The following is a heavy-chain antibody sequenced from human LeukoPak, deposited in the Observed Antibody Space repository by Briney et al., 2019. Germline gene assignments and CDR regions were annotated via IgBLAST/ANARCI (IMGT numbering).Heavy chain of an antibody. CDR1: GYSFDSQW. Sequence: GESLKISCKGSGYSFDSQWIGWVRQMPGKGLEWMGSIYPGDSDTNYSPSFEGQVTMSADKSISTAYLQWRSLKASDTAIYYCARHDGSAPFDYWGQGTLVTVSS. J-gene: IGHJ4*02. D-gene: IGHD1-1*01. CDR2: IYPGDSDT. CDR3: ARHDGSAPFDY. V-gene: IGHV5-51*01.